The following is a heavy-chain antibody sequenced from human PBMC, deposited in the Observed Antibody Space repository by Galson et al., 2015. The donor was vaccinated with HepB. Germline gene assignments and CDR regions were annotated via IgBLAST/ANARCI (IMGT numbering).Heavy chain of an antibody. J-gene: IGHJ6*02. Sequence: SVKVSCKASGYTFTSYYMHWVRQAPGQGLEWMGWMNPNSGNTGYAQKFQGRVTMTRNTSISTAYMELSSLRSEDTAVYYCARGLKDYGDYVVYFRYYYGMDVWGQGTTVTVSS. CDR2: MNPNSGNT. CDR3: ARGLKDYGDYVVYFRYYYGMDV. V-gene: IGHV1-8*02. CDR1: GYTFTSYY. D-gene: IGHD4-17*01.